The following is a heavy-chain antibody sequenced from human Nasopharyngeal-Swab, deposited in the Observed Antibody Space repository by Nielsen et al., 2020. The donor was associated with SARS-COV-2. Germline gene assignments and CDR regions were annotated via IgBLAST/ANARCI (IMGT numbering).Heavy chain of an antibody. D-gene: IGHD2-15*01. CDR3: ANERYCSGGSCYSGGMDV. V-gene: IGHV1-46*01. Sequence: CARPATGLRCEWMGIINPSGGSTSYAQKFQGRVTMTRDTSTSTVYMELSSLRSEDTAVYYCANERYCSGGSCYSGGMDVWGQGTTVTVSS. CDR2: INPSGGST. J-gene: IGHJ6*02.